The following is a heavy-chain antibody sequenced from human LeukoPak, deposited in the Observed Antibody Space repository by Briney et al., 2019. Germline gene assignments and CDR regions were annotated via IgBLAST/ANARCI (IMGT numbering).Heavy chain of an antibody. D-gene: IGHD6-19*01. V-gene: IGHV4-59*01. Sequence: SETLSLTCTVAGGSISNYYWSWIRQPPGKGLEWIGYIYYSGSTYYNPSLKSRVTISVDTSKDQFSLKLSSVTAADTAVYYCARDRTIGSGWYDYWGQGTLVTVSS. CDR3: ARDRTIGSGWYDY. CDR2: IYYSGST. CDR1: GGSISNYY. J-gene: IGHJ4*02.